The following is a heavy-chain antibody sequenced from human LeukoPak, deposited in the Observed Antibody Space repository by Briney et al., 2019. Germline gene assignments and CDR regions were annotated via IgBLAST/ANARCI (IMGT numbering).Heavy chain of an antibody. CDR1: GGAFSSYA. J-gene: IGHJ4*02. V-gene: IGHV1-69*06. CDR2: IIPIFGTA. D-gene: IGHD2-2*01. Sequence: GSSVKVSCKASGGAFSSYAISWVRQAPGQGLEWMGGIIPIFGTANYAQKLQGRVTITADKSTSTAYMELSSLRSEDTAVYYCAREVCSSTSCNFDYWGQGTLVTVSS. CDR3: AREVCSSTSCNFDY.